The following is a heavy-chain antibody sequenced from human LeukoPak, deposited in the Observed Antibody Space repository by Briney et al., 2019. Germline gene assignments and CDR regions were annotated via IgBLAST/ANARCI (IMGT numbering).Heavy chain of an antibody. J-gene: IGHJ4*02. CDR3: ARDTAPAGQWLLDN. CDR1: GYTFSHFG. D-gene: IGHD6-19*01. CDR2: IDPSNGDT. Sequence: ASVKVSCKSSGYTFSHFGVNWVRQAPGQGLEWMGWIDPSNGDTKYPQKFQGRVTMTRDTSIRTAYMEVSRLRSDDTAVYYCARDTAPAGQWLLDNWGQGTLVTVSS. V-gene: IGHV1-2*02.